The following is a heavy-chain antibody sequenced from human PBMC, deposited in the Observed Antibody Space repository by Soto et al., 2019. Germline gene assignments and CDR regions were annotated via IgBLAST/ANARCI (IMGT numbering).Heavy chain of an antibody. J-gene: IGHJ4*02. V-gene: IGHV3-23*01. CDR1: GFTFSSYA. CDR2: VSIGGST. CDR3: AKRRGAGGHFDY. D-gene: IGHD2-15*01. Sequence: GGSLRLSCAASGFTFSSYAMGWVRQGPGKGLEWVAVVSIGGSTHYADSVRDRFTISRDNSKNTLSLQMNSLTAEDTAVYFCAKRRGAGGHFDYWGQGALVTVSS.